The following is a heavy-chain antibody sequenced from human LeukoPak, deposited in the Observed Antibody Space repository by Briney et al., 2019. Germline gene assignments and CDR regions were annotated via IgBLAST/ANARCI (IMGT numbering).Heavy chain of an antibody. Sequence: GASVKVSCKASGYTFTSYGITWVPQVPGQGLEWMGWISAYNGNTKYEQNLQGRVTMTTDTSTSTAYMELRSLRSDDTAMYYCARDVSSWYLDSWGQGTLVTVSS. D-gene: IGHD6-13*01. CDR2: ISAYNGNT. CDR3: ARDVSSWYLDS. V-gene: IGHV1-18*01. CDR1: GYTFTSYG. J-gene: IGHJ4*02.